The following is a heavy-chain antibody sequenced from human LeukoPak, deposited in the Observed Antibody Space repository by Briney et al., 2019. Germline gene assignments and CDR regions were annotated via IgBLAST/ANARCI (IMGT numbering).Heavy chain of an antibody. Sequence: ASVKVSCKASGYSFSAYYMHWVRQAPGQGLEWMGWINPTSGDTNYVEKFQGRVTMTRNTSISTAYMEVSRVRSDDTAVYYCARGDGDGPARRAFDIWGQGTMVTVSS. D-gene: IGHD7-27*01. CDR1: GYSFSAYY. J-gene: IGHJ3*02. CDR3: ARGDGDGPARRAFDI. CDR2: INPTSGDT. V-gene: IGHV1-2*02.